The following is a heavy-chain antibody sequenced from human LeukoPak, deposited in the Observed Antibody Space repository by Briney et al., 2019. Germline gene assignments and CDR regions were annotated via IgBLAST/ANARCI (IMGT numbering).Heavy chain of an antibody. CDR1: GFTFSTYW. CDR2: ISYDGSNK. CDR3: ARVFSPTGLEWSPLGVNYGMDV. Sequence: PGGSLRLSCAASGFTFSTYWMHWVRQAPGKGLEWVAVISYDGSNKYYADSVKGRFTISRDNSKNTLYLQMNSLRAEDTAVYYCARVFSPTGLEWSPLGVNYGMDVWGQGTTVTVSS. D-gene: IGHD3-3*01. J-gene: IGHJ6*02. V-gene: IGHV3-30*03.